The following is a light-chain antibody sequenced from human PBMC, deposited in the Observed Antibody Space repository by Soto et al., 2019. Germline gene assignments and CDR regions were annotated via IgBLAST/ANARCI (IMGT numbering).Light chain of an antibody. CDR1: QSVDSDA. CDR2: GAS. Sequence: EIVLTQSPGTLSLSPGERANLSCRASQSVDSDALAWHQQKPGQAPRLLFYGASRRATGIPERFSGGGSGTDFTLTISRLEPEDFAVYYCQQHAYTPWTFGQGTKVEIK. CDR3: QQHAYTPWT. V-gene: IGKV3-20*01. J-gene: IGKJ1*01.